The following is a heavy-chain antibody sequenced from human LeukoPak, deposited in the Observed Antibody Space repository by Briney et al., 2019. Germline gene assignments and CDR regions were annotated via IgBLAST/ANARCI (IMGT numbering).Heavy chain of an antibody. D-gene: IGHD2-15*01. CDR1: GFRFTSNA. Sequence: GGSLRLSCAASGFRFTSNAMTWVRQPPGKGLEWVSSISGSGDATYYADSVKGRFTISRDNSMLYLQLNSLRVEDTAIYYCAKDAGSCVGGFCFYFDSWGQGALATVSS. J-gene: IGHJ4*02. CDR3: AKDAGSCVGGFCFYFDS. V-gene: IGHV3-23*01. CDR2: ISGSGDAT.